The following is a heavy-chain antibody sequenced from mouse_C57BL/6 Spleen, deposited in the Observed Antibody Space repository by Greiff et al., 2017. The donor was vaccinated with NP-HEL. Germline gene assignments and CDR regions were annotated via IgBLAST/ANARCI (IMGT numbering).Heavy chain of an antibody. CDR3: AIYDYDGDFDY. CDR1: GYSITSGYY. V-gene: IGHV3-6*01. J-gene: IGHJ2*01. Sequence: EVKLVESGPGLVKPSQSLSLTCSVTGYSITSGYYWNWIRQFPGNKLEWMGYISYDGSNNYNPSLKNRISITRDTSKNQFFLKLNSVTTEDTATYYCAIYDYDGDFDYWGQGTTLTVSS. CDR2: ISYDGSN. D-gene: IGHD2-4*01.